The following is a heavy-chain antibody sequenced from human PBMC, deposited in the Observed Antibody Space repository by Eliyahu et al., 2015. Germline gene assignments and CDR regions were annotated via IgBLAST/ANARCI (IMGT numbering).Heavy chain of an antibody. Sequence: EVQVLESGGGLAQPGGSLRLSCAXXGVSLGAFAINWVRQAPGKGLEWVSLISGLGAVKHYADSVEGRFTLTCDIAKNTVSLEMTRLRVDDTARYYCVRDRGAGTYGTFGDWGQGTLVTVSS. CDR1: GVSLGAFA. V-gene: IGHV3-23*01. CDR2: ISGLGAVK. D-gene: IGHD4/OR15-4a*01. J-gene: IGHJ4*02. CDR3: VRDRGAGTYGTFGD.